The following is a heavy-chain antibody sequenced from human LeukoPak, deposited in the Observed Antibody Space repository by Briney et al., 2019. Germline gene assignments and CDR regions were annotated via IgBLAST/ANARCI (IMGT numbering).Heavy chain of an antibody. D-gene: IGHD4-17*01. CDR1: GYTLSDLA. J-gene: IGHJ3*02. CDR2: LDPEDGEA. V-gene: IGHV1-24*01. CDR3: ATRNFGDYGAFDI. Sequence: GASVKVSCKVSGYTLSDLAMHWVRQAPGKGLEWMGGLDPEDGEAIYAQPLQGRVTMTGDTSSDTAYMVLSSLRSEDTAVYYCATRNFGDYGAFDIWGQGTMVTVSS.